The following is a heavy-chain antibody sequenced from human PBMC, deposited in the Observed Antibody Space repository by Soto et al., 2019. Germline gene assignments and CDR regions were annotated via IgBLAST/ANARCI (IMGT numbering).Heavy chain of an antibody. D-gene: IGHD2-2*01. CDR1: GYTFTSYY. V-gene: IGHV1-46*01. J-gene: IGHJ3*02. CDR2: INPSGGST. Sequence: ASVKVSCKASGYTFTSYYMHWVRQAPGQGLEWMGIINPSGGSTSYAQKFQGRVTMTRDTSTSTAYMELRSLRSDDTAVYYCARIHCSSTSCYLVGTNDAFDIWGQGTMVTVSS. CDR3: ARIHCSSTSCYLVGTNDAFDI.